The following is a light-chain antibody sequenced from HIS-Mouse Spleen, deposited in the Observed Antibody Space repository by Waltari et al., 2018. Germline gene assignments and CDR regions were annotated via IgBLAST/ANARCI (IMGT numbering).Light chain of an antibody. Sequence: QSVLTQPPSASGTPGQRVTISCSGSSPNIGSNYVYWHQQPPGTAPKLLIYRNNQRPSGVPDRFSGSKSGTSASLAISGLRSEDEADYYCAAWDDSLSGPWVFGGGTKLTVL. CDR1: SPNIGSNY. CDR3: AAWDDSLSGPWV. V-gene: IGLV1-47*01. CDR2: RNN. J-gene: IGLJ3*02.